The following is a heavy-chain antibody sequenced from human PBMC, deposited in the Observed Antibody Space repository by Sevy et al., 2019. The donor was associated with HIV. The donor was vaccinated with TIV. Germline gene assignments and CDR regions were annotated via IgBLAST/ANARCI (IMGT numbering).Heavy chain of an antibody. D-gene: IGHD4-17*01. CDR1: GFPFSSYA. J-gene: IGHJ5*02. Sequence: GGSLRLSCAASGFPFSSYAMSWVRQAPGKGLEWGSTISGSGGSAYYADSVKRRFTISRDNSKNALFLQMHSLRAEDTAVYYCAKGLRGTTTNNWFDPWGQGTLVTVSS. V-gene: IGHV3-23*01. CDR2: ISGSGGSA. CDR3: AKGLRGTTTNNWFDP.